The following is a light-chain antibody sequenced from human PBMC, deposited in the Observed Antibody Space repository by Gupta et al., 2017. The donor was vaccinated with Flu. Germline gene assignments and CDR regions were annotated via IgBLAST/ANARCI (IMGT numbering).Light chain of an antibody. CDR1: QSISSN. J-gene: IGKJ5*01. Sequence: EIVMTQSPDTLSVSPGERATLSCRASQSISSNLAWYQHKPGLAPRLLICGASTRATGIADRFSGSGSGTEFTLTIRSLESEDFAVYYGQQYDDWHTSNFGQGKRLEIK. CDR3: QQYDDWHTSN. V-gene: IGKV3-15*01. CDR2: GAS.